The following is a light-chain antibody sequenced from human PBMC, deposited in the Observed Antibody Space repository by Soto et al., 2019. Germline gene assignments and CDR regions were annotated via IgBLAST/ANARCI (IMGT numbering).Light chain of an antibody. J-gene: IGLJ2*01. CDR2: DNN. V-gene: IGLV1-51*01. CDR1: CSNIGNNY. Sequence: QSALTQPPSVSAAPGQKVTISCSGSCSNIGNNYVSWYQQLPGTAPKLLIYDNNKRPSGIPDRFSGSKSGTSATLGITGLQTGDEADYYCGTWDSSLSAGVFGGGTKLTVL. CDR3: GTWDSSLSAGV.